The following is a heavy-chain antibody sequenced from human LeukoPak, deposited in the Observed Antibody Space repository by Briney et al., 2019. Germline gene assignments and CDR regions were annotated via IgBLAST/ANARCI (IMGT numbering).Heavy chain of an antibody. CDR3: ARGRGGDYGGNSGHFDY. J-gene: IGHJ4*02. Sequence: GGSLRLSCAASGFTFSHYGMHWVRQAPGKGLEWVAVIWYDGSDEYYADSVKGQFTISRDNSKNTLYLQMNSLRAEDTAVYYCARGRGGDYGGNSGHFDYWGQGTLVTVSS. V-gene: IGHV3-33*01. CDR2: IWYDGSDE. CDR1: GFTFSHYG. D-gene: IGHD4-23*01.